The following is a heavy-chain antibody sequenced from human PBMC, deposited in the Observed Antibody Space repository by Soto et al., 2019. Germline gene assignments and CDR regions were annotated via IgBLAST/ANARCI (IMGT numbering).Heavy chain of an antibody. Sequence: QVQLVQSGAAVKKPGSSVKVSCKASGGTFSTYTIIWVRQAPGQGLEWMGRILPMLDITNSAQRFQGRVTITADKSTSTAYLGLSSLRSEDTAVYYCTLGSWSAETFDIWGRGTMATVSS. V-gene: IGHV1-69*02. CDR2: ILPMLDIT. D-gene: IGHD6-13*01. CDR1: GGTFSTYT. CDR3: TLGSWSAETFDI. J-gene: IGHJ3*02.